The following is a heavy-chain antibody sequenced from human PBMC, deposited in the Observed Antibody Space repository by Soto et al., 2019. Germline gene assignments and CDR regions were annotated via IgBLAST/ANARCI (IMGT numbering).Heavy chain of an antibody. D-gene: IGHD4-17*01. Sequence: GGSLRLSCAASGFTFSSYWMHWVRQAPGKGLVWVSRINSDGSSTSYADSVKGRFTISRDNAKNTLYLQMNSLRAEDTAVYYCARVNYGDHWYFDLWGRGTLVTVSS. CDR2: INSDGSST. V-gene: IGHV3-74*01. CDR3: ARVNYGDHWYFDL. J-gene: IGHJ2*01. CDR1: GFTFSSYW.